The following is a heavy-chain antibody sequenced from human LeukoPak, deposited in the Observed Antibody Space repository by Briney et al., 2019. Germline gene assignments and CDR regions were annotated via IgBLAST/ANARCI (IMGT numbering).Heavy chain of an antibody. CDR3: ARGISSCWLIVEGGMGFDY. J-gene: IGHJ4*02. Sequence: SETLSLTCTVPGGSISSYYWSWIRQPPGKGLEWIGYIYYSGSTNYNPSLKSRVTISVDTSKNQFSLKLSSVTAADTAVYYCARGISSCWLIVEGGMGFDYWGQGTLVTVSS. CDR2: IYYSGST. CDR1: GGSISSYY. D-gene: IGHD6-19*01. V-gene: IGHV4-59*01.